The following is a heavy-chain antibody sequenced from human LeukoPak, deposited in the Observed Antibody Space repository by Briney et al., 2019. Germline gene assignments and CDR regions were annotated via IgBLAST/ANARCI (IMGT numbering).Heavy chain of an antibody. D-gene: IGHD4-11*01. CDR2: IYHSGST. J-gene: IGHJ5*02. CDR3: AKNGLQRLHRNWFDP. CDR1: GGSISSSNW. Sequence: SGTLSLTCAVSGGSISSSNWWSWVRQPPGKGLEWIGEIYHSGSTNYNPSLKSRVTISVDKSKNQFSLKLSSVTAEDTAVYYCAKNGLQRLHRNWFDPWGQGTLVTVSS. V-gene: IGHV4-4*02.